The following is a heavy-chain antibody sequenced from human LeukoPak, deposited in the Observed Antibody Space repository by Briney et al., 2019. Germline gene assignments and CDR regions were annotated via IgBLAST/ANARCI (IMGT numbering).Heavy chain of an antibody. Sequence: GASVTVSCKASGGIYRTYAINWVRQAPGQGLEWMGGIIPFIGITKHAQKFQGRVTVTADESTSTVYLEVNSLKSEDTAVYYCAKDGPYSSTWYGFYWGQGTLVTVS. CDR2: IIPFIGIT. D-gene: IGHD6-13*01. CDR1: GGIYRTYA. V-gene: IGHV1-69*10. CDR3: AKDGPYSSTWYGFY. J-gene: IGHJ4*02.